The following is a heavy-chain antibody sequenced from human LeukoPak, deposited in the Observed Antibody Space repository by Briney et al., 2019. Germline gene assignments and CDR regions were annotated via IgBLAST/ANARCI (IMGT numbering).Heavy chain of an antibody. CDR1: GFTFSSYS. D-gene: IGHD2/OR15-2a*01. CDR2: ISSSSIYI. J-gene: IGHJ3*01. Sequence: PGGSLRLSCAASGFTFSSYSMNWVRQAPGKGLEWVSSISSSSIYIYYADSVKGRFTISRDNAKNSLYLQMNSLRAEDTAVYYCARDMGVSFFGKISWGQGTMVTVSS. CDR3: ARDMGVSFFGKIS. V-gene: IGHV3-21*01.